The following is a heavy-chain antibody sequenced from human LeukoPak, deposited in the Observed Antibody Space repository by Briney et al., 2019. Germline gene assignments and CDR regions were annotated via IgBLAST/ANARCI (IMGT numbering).Heavy chain of an antibody. CDR1: GGTFSSYA. V-gene: IGHV1-69*05. CDR3: ARDRVAAPLVGDI. D-gene: IGHD6-13*01. J-gene: IGHJ3*02. Sequence: GASVKVSCKASGGTFSSYAISWVRQAPGQGLEWMGGIIPIFGTANYAQKFQGRVTITTDESTSTAYMELSSLRSEDTAVYYCARDRVAAPLVGDIWGQGTMVTVSS. CDR2: IIPIFGTA.